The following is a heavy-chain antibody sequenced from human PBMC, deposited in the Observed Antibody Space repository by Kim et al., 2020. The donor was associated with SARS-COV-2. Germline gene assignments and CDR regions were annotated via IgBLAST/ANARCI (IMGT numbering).Heavy chain of an antibody. CDR1: GFTFSSYS. V-gene: IGHV3-21*01. D-gene: IGHD6-13*01. J-gene: IGHJ4*02. CDR3: ARDVAAAGTGFDY. Sequence: GGSLRLSCAASGFTFSSYSMNWVRQAPGKGLEWVSSISSSSSYIYYADSVKGRFTISRDNAKNSLYLQMNSLRAEDTAVYYCARDVAAAGTGFDYWGQGTLVTVSS. CDR2: ISSSSSYI.